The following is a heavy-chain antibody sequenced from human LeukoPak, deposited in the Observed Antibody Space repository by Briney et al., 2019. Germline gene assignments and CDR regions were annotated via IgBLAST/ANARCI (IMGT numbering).Heavy chain of an antibody. V-gene: IGHV7-4-1*02. CDR2: INTNTGNP. CDR3: ARDLYYYGSGSYSPHY. D-gene: IGHD3-10*01. CDR1: GYTFSSYA. Sequence: ASVKVSCKASGYTFSSYAMNWVRQAPGQGHEWMGWINTNTGNPTYAQGFTGRFVFSLDTSVNTAYLQISSLKAEDTAVYYCARDLYYYGSGSYSPHYWGQGTLVTVSS. J-gene: IGHJ4*02.